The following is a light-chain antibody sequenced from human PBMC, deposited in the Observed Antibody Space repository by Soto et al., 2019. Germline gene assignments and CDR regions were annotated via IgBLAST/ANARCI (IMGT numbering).Light chain of an antibody. CDR2: DAS. CDR1: QSVNSY. CDR3: QQRSNWPT. Sequence: EIVLTQSPATLSLSPGERATLSCMASQSVNSYLAWYQQKPGQAPRLLIYDASNRATGIPARFSGSGSGTDFTLTISSLEPEDFAVYYCQQRSNWPTFGQGTKLAIK. J-gene: IGKJ2*01. V-gene: IGKV3-11*01.